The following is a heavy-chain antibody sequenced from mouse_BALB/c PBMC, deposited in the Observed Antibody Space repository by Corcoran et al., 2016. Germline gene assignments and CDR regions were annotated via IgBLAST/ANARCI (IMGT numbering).Heavy chain of an antibody. Sequence: QVQLQQSGPELVKPGASVKISCKASGYSFTSYYIHWVKQRPGQGLEWIGWIFPGSGNTKYNEKFKGKATLTADTSSSTAYMQLSSPTSEDSAVYFCARKLTGNAMDYWGQGTSVTVSS. CDR1: GYSFTSYY. V-gene: IGHV1-66*01. CDR2: IFPGSGNT. CDR3: ARKLTGNAMDY. D-gene: IGHD4-1*01. J-gene: IGHJ4*01.